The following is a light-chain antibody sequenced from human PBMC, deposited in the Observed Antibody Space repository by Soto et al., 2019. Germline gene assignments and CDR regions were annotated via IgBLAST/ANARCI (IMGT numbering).Light chain of an antibody. CDR2: DAS. CDR1: QSISSW. J-gene: IGKJ5*01. V-gene: IGKV1-5*01. Sequence: DIQMTQSPSTLSASVGDRVTITCLASQSISSWLAWYQQKPGKAPKLLIYDASSLESGVPSRFSGSGSGTEFTLTISSLQSEDFAIYYCQQYNSLPPITFGQGTRLEIK. CDR3: QQYNSLPPIT.